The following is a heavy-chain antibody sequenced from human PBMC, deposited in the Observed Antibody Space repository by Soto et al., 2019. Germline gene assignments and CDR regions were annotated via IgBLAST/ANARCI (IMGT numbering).Heavy chain of an antibody. CDR2: ISAYNGNT. Sequence: ASVKVSCKASGYTFTSYGISWVRQAPGQGLEWMGWISAYNGNTNYAQKLQGRVTMTTDTSTSTAYMELRSLRSDDTAGYYCARKIGAQGTSNWFDPWGQGTLVTVSS. J-gene: IGHJ5*02. CDR1: GYTFTSYG. D-gene: IGHD1-7*01. V-gene: IGHV1-18*01. CDR3: ARKIGAQGTSNWFDP.